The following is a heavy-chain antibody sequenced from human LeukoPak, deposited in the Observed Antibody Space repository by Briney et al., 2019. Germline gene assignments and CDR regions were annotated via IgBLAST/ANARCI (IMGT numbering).Heavy chain of an antibody. CDR3: ARPGGTGYYYYFDF. V-gene: IGHV4-39*01. CDR2: FSYSGST. D-gene: IGHD3-22*01. J-gene: IGHJ4*02. Sequence: SQTRSLTCAVAGGSVSSSNYYCGWILQPPWRGLEWFASFSYSGSTYYNPSLKGRVTISVDTCKNQFSLKLRCVTAADTAVYYCARPGGTGYYYYFDFWGQGTLVSVS. CDR1: GGSVSSSNYY.